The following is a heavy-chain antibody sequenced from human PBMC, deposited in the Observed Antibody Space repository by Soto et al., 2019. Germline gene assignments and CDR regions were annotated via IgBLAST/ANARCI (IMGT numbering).Heavy chain of an antibody. Sequence: QVQLVQSGAEVVKSGASVKVSCKATGYTFINYAMYWVRQAPGQGPEWMGILAPRNGTTTYAQTFQGRVTMPRDTSTSTGYMELSSLKSDGTAVYYCARGGATLDSWGKGTLVTVSS. V-gene: IGHV1-46*01. CDR3: ARGGATLDS. J-gene: IGHJ4*02. CDR2: LAPRNGTT. CDR1: GYTFINYA.